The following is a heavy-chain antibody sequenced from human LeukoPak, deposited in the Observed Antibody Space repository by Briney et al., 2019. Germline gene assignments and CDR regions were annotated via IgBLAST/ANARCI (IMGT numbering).Heavy chain of an antibody. J-gene: IGHJ5*02. CDR3: ARGNEILGYCSGGSCYSKHNWFDP. Sequence: SETLSLTCTVSGGSISSYYWSWIRQPPGKGLEWIGYIYYSGSTNYNPSLKSRVTISVDTSKNQFSLKLSSVTAADTAVYYCARGNEILGYCSGGSCYSKHNWFDPWGQGTLVTVSS. CDR1: GGSISSYY. V-gene: IGHV4-59*01. D-gene: IGHD2-15*01. CDR2: IYYSGST.